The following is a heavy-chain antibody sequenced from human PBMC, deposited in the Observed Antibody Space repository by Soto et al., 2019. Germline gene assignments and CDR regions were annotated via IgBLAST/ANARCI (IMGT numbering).Heavy chain of an antibody. CDR1: GGTFSSYA. J-gene: IGHJ6*02. Sequence: QVQLVQSGAEVKKPGSSVKVSCKASGGTFSSYAISWVRQAPGHGLEWMGGIIPIFGTANYAQKFQGRVTITADESTSTAYMELSSLRSEDTAVYYCAREIDYYDSSGYYRRYYCYGMDVWCQGTTVTVSS. V-gene: IGHV1-69*01. CDR2: IIPIFGTA. CDR3: AREIDYYDSSGYYRRYYCYGMDV. D-gene: IGHD3-22*01.